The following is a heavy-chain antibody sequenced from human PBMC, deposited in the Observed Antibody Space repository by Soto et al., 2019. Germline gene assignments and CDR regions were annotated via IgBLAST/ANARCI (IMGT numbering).Heavy chain of an antibody. CDR2: ISSSGRTI. V-gene: IGHV3-48*01. Sequence: EVQLVESGGGLVQPGGSLRLSCAASGFTFSTYAMHWVRQAPGKGLEWVSYISSSGRTIYYADSVKGRFTISRDNAKNSLFLQMNGVRAEDTVVYYCARDSMVDYGDYGDINWFDPWGQGTLVTVSS. CDR1: GFTFSTYA. J-gene: IGHJ5*02. CDR3: ARDSMVDYGDYGDINWFDP. D-gene: IGHD4-17*01.